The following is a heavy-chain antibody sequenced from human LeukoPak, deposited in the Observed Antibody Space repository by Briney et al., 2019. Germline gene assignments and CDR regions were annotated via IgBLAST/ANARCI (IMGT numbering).Heavy chain of an antibody. CDR1: GYTFTGYY. V-gene: IGHV1-2*06. D-gene: IGHD2-2*01. Sequence: GASVKVSCKASGYTFTGYYMHWVRQAPGQGLEWMGRINPNSGGANYAQKFQGGVTMTRDTSISTAYMELSRLRSDDTAVYYCARDGAGYCSSTSCYYYYYYGMDVWGQGTTVTVSS. J-gene: IGHJ6*02. CDR3: ARDGAGYCSSTSCYYYYYYGMDV. CDR2: INPNSGGA.